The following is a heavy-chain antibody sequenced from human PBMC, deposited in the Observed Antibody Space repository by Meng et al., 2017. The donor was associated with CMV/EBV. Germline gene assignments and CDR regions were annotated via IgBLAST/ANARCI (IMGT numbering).Heavy chain of an antibody. D-gene: IGHD1-26*01. J-gene: IGHJ6*02. V-gene: IGHV3-30*02. CDR2: IRYDGSNK. Sequence: GESLRLSCAASGFTFSSYGMHWVRQAPGKGLEWVAFIRYDGSNKYYADSVKGRFTISRDNSKNTLYLQMNSLRAEDTAVYYCANVAQSPGWELHHYYYGMDVWGQGTTVTVSS. CDR3: ANVAQSPGWELHHYYYGMDV. CDR1: GFTFSSYG.